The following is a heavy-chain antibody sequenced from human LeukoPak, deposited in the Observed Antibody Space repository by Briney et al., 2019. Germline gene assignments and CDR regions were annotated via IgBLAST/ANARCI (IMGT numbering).Heavy chain of an antibody. D-gene: IGHD5-24*01. CDR1: SGSINSDGYY. Sequence: SQTLSLTCIVSSGSINSDGYYWSWIRQPAGKGLEWIGRAYSSGSANYSPSLNNRVSISIDTSKNQFSLRLNSVTAADTAVYYCARVYRRNGLNFDGFDIWGQGTMVTVS. CDR2: AYSSGSA. CDR3: ARVYRRNGLNFDGFDI. V-gene: IGHV4-61*02. J-gene: IGHJ3*02.